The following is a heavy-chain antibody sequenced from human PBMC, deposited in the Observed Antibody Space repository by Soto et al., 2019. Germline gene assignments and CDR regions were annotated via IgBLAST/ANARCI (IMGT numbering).Heavy chain of an antibody. CDR2: IIPILGPA. CDR3: ATPHYTSGTSYRPNYYYYYGMDV. V-gene: IGHV1-69*01. CDR1: GGTFSKYA. J-gene: IGHJ6*02. D-gene: IGHD3-10*01. Sequence: QVQLVQSGAEVKNPGSSVKVSCKASGGTFSKYAISWVRQAPGQGLEWMGGIIPILGPANYAQKFQGRVTITADESTGTSYMDLSSLRSDDTAVYYCATPHYTSGTSYRPNYYYYYGMDVWGQGTKVTVSS.